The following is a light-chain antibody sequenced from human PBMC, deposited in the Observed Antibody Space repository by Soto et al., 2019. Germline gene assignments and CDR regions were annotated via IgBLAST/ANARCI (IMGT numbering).Light chain of an antibody. CDR2: DVS. V-gene: IGLV2-14*01. J-gene: IGLJ1*01. CDR3: SSYTSSSTLV. CDR1: SSDVGGYNY. Sequence: QSALTQPASVSGSPGQSITISCTGTSSDVGGYNYVSWYQQHPGKAPKLMIYDVSNRPSGVSNRFSGSKSGNTASLTISGLQAEDEADYYCSSYTSSSTLVFGTGTQLTVL.